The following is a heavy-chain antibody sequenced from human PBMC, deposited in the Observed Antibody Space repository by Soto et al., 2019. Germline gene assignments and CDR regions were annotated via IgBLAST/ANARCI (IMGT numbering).Heavy chain of an antibody. D-gene: IGHD5-12*01. CDR2: ISAYNGNT. CDR1: GYTFTSYG. CDR3: ARVRGYSGYVDWFDP. Sequence: ASVKVSCKASGYTFTSYGISWVRQAPGQGLEWMGWISAYNGNTNYAQKLQGRVTMTTDTSTSTAYMELRSLRSDDTAVYYCARVRGYSGYVDWFDPWGQGTLVTVSS. V-gene: IGHV1-18*01. J-gene: IGHJ5*02.